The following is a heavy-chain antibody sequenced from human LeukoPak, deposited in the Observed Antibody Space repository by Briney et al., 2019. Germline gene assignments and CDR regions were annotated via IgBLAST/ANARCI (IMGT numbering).Heavy chain of an antibody. J-gene: IGHJ4*02. CDR3: AKIAATFDY. D-gene: IGHD6-13*01. Sequence: PGRSLRLSCAASGFTFSNFGMHWVRQAPGKGLEWVSSISETGDSKYYADSVKGRFTISRDNSKNTLYLQMNSLRAEDTAVYYCAKIAATFDYWGQGTLVPVSS. V-gene: IGHV3-NL1*01. CDR2: ISETGDSK. CDR1: GFTFSNFG.